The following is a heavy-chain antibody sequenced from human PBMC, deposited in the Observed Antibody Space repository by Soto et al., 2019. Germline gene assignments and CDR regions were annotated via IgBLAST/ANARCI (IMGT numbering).Heavy chain of an antibody. CDR2: IYYSGST. CDR3: ARSGYSYGSNDAFDI. CDR1: GGSISSSSYY. D-gene: IGHD5-18*01. Sequence: SETLSLTCTVSGGSISSSSYYWGWIRQPPGKGLEWIGSIYYSGSTYYNPSLKSRVTISVDTSKNQFSLKLSSVTAADTAVYYCARSGYSYGSNDAFDIWGQGTMVTVSS. J-gene: IGHJ3*02. V-gene: IGHV4-39*01.